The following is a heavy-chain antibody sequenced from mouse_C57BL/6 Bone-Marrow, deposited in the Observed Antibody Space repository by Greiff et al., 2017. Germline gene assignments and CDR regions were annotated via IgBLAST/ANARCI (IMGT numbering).Heavy chain of an antibody. CDR2: IRNKANNPAT. J-gene: IGHJ3*01. V-gene: IGHV6-6*01. Sequence: EVHLVESGGGLVQPGGSMKLSCAASGFTFSDAWMDWVRQSPEKGLEWVAEIRNKANNPATYYAESVKGRFTISRDDYKSSVYLQMNSLRAEDTGIYYCTGYGSSPFAYWGEGTLVTVSA. D-gene: IGHD1-1*01. CDR1: GFTFSDAW. CDR3: TGYGSSPFAY.